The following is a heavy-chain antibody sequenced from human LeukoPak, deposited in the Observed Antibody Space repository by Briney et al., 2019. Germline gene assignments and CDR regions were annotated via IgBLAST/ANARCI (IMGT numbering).Heavy chain of an antibody. D-gene: IGHD6-19*01. Sequence: PSETLSLTCTVSGGSISSSSYYWGWIRQPPGKGLEWIGSIYYSGSTYYNPSLKSRVTISVDTSKNQFSLKRSSVTAADTAVYYCARLRVAVIDYWGQGTLVTVSS. J-gene: IGHJ4*02. CDR1: GGSISSSSYY. CDR3: ARLRVAVIDY. CDR2: IYYSGST. V-gene: IGHV4-39*01.